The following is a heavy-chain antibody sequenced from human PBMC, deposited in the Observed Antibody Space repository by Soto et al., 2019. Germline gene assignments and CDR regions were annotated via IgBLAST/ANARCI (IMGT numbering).Heavy chain of an antibody. CDR1: GYTFTSYA. CDR3: AKAIKPGAPNPPPPPDY. J-gene: IGHJ4*02. Sequence: GASVKVSCKASGYTFTSYAMHWVRQAPGQRLEWMGWINAGNGNTKYSQKFQGRVTITRDTSASTAYMELSSLRSEDTAVYYCAKAIKPGAPNPPPPPDYWGQGTLVTVSS. D-gene: IGHD2-2*01. V-gene: IGHV1-3*01. CDR2: INAGNGNT.